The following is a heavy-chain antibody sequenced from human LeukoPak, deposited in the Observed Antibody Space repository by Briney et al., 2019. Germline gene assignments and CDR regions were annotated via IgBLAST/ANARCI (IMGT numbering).Heavy chain of an antibody. Sequence: GGSLRLSCAGSGYTVGSNYMTWVRQAPGKGLEWVSLIFGGGDTRYADSVEGRFTISKDNSKNTVYLQMNSLRADDTAVYFCWRPNVLSSVDFWGQGTLVTVAS. D-gene: IGHD5/OR15-5a*01. CDR2: IFGGGDT. J-gene: IGHJ4*02. CDR1: GYTVGSNY. V-gene: IGHV3-53*01. CDR3: WRPNVLSSVDF.